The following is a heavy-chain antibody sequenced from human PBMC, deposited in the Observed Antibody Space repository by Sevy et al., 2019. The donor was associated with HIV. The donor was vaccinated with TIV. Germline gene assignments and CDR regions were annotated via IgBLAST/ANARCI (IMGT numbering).Heavy chain of an antibody. D-gene: IGHD3-3*01. V-gene: IGHV1-18*01. CDR1: GYTFSHYD. CDR2: ISVYNGDT. Sequence: ASVKVSCKASGYTFSHYDINWVRQAPGQGLEWMGRISVYNGDTDYSQTLQGRVTMTTDTSTNTVYMDLRSLRSDDTAMYYCARQRSGPWYFDYWGQGTLVTVSS. CDR3: ARQRSGPWYFDY. J-gene: IGHJ4*02.